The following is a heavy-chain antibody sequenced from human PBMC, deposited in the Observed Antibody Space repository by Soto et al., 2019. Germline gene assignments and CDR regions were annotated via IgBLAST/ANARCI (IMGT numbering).Heavy chain of an antibody. V-gene: IGHV4-39*01. J-gene: IGHJ6*02. CDR2: IYYSGST. CDR3: ASKCMITFGGVYGMDV. CDR1: GGSISSSSYY. Sequence: QLQLQESGPGLVKPSETLSLTCTVSGGSISSSSYYWGWIRQPPGKGLEWIGSIYYSGSTYYNPSRKSRVTISVATSKNQFSLKLSSVTAADTAVYYCASKCMITFGGVYGMDVWGQGTTVTVSS. D-gene: IGHD3-16*01.